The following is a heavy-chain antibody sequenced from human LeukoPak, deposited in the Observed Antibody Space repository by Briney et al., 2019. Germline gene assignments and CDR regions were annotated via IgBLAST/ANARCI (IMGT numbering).Heavy chain of an antibody. J-gene: IGHJ4*02. V-gene: IGHV4-4*02. Sequence: PSETLSLTCAVSGGSISSSNWWSWVRQPPGKGLEWIGEIYHSGSTNYNPSLKSRVTISVDKSKNQFSLKLSSVTAADTAVYYCARVALRYFDWLSPHGRGFDYWGQGTLVTVSS. CDR3: ARVALRYFDWLSPHGRGFDY. CDR2: IYHSGST. CDR1: GGSISSSNW. D-gene: IGHD3-9*01.